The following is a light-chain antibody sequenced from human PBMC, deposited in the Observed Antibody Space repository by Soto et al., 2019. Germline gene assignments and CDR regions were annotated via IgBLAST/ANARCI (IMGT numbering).Light chain of an antibody. V-gene: IGLV2-14*01. J-gene: IGLJ1*01. Sequence: QSVLTQPASVSGSPGQSITISCTGTSSDVGGYNYVSWYQQHPGKAPNLMIYEVSNRPSGVSNRFSGSKSGNTASLTISGLQAEDEADYYCSSYTSSSTPVVFGTGTKVTVL. CDR2: EVS. CDR1: SSDVGGYNY. CDR3: SSYTSSSTPVV.